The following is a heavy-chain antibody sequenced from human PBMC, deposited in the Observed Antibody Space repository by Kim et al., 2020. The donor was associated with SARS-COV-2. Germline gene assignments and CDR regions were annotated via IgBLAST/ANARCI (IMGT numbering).Heavy chain of an antibody. D-gene: IGHD3-10*01. CDR1: GFTFDDYA. V-gene: IGHV3-9*01. CDR2: ISWNSGSI. J-gene: IGHJ4*02. CDR3: AKAMGSTMVRGVFDY. Sequence: GGSLRLSCAASGFTFDDYAMHWVRQAPGKGLEWVSGISWNSGSICYADSVKGRFTISRDNAKNSLYLQMNSLRAEDTALYYCAKAMGSTMVRGVFDYWGQGTLVTVSS.